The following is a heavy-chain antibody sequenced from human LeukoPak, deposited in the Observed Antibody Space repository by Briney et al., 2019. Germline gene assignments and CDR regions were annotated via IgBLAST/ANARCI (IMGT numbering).Heavy chain of an antibody. J-gene: IGHJ4*02. CDR2: MNPNSGNT. CDR1: GYTFTSYD. Sequence: GASVKVSCKASGYTFTSYDINWVRQATGQGLEWMGWMNPNSGNTGYAQKFQGRVTMTRNTSISTAYMELSSLRSEDTAVYYCAVLTKYYDFWSGKHGYWGQGTLVTVSS. D-gene: IGHD3-3*01. V-gene: IGHV1-8*01. CDR3: AVLTKYYDFWSGKHGY.